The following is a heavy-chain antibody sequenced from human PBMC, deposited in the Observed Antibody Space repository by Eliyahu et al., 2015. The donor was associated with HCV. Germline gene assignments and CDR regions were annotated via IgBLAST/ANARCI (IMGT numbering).Heavy chain of an antibody. CDR2: IYYSGST. V-gene: IGHV4-30-4*01. J-gene: IGHJ4*02. CDR1: GGSIRSGDYY. CDR3: ARFYDYVWGSKRDYFDY. Sequence: QVQLQESGPGLVKPSQTLSLTCTVSGGSIRSGDYYWSWIRQPPGKGLEWIGYIYYSGSTYYNPSLRSRLTLSVDTSKNQFSLKLSSVTAADTAVYYCARFYDYVWGSKRDYFDYWGRGTLVTVSS. D-gene: IGHD3-16*01.